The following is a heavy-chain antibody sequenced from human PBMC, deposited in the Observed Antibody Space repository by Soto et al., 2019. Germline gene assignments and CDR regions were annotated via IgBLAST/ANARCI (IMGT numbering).Heavy chain of an antibody. D-gene: IGHD6-6*01. CDR2: VYYSGNT. CDR1: GGSLSRYY. J-gene: IGHJ4*02. Sequence: QVQLQESGPGLVKPSETLSLTCTVSGGSLSRYYWSWIRQPPGKGLEWIGYVYYSGNTYYNPSLNLLFTISVDPSNIQFPLNLITVTAVDTAVYYCARAAARTDDRFDCWGQGSLVTV. CDR3: ARAAARTDDRFDC. V-gene: IGHV4-59*01.